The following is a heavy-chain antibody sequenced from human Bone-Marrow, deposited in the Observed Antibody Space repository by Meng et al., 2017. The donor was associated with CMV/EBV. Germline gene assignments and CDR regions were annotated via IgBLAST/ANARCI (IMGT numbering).Heavy chain of an antibody. V-gene: IGHV1-69*17. J-gene: IGHJ4*02. CDR1: GGTFSTYA. CDR3: ARRARAGGIYGFDY. Sequence: ASGGTFSTYAISWVRQAPGQGLEWLGGIIPIFGIPNYAQNFQGRVTMTTDKSTSTAYMELSSLRSEDTAVYYCARRARAGGIYGFDYWGQGTLVTVSS. CDR2: IIPIFGIP. D-gene: IGHD4-17*01.